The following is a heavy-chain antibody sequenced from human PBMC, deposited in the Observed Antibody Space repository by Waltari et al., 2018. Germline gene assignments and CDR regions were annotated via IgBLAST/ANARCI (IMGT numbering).Heavy chain of an antibody. CDR1: GFTFSSYA. J-gene: IGHJ4*02. CDR3: AKAGGSWIRLAGLSEY. Sequence: EVQLLESGGGLVQPGGSLRLSCAASGFTFSSYAMSWLRQAPGKVLEVVSAISANVGVTYDADSMKGRFTISRDNSKNTLYLQMDSLRADDTAVYYCAKAGGSWIRLAGLSEYWGQGTLVTVSS. V-gene: IGHV3-23*01. D-gene: IGHD2-15*01. CDR2: ISANVGVT.